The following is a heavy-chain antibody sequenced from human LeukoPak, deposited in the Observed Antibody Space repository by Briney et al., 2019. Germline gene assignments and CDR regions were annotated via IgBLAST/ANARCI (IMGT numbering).Heavy chain of an antibody. CDR2: IYNTGIT. Sequence: PSETLSLTCTVSGGSISSSSYYWGWIRQPPGKGLEWIGSIYNTGITNYNPSLKSRVTMSVDTSNNQFSLKLSPVTAADTAVYYCARGSLTFDPWGQGTLVTVSS. J-gene: IGHJ5*02. D-gene: IGHD3-10*01. V-gene: IGHV4-39*07. CDR1: GGSISSSSYY. CDR3: ARGSLTFDP.